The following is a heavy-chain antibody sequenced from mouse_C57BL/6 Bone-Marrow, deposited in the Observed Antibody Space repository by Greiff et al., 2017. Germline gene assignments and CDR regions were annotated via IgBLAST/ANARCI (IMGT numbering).Heavy chain of an antibody. CDR1: GYTFTSYW. CDR2: IDPSDSYT. V-gene: IGHV1-69*01. D-gene: IGHD1-1*01. CDR3: ARPYYYGSSRYAMDY. J-gene: IGHJ4*01. Sequence: QVQLKQPGAELVMPGASVKLSCKASGYTFTSYWMHWVKQRPGQGLEWIGEIDPSDSYTNYNQKFKGKSTLTVDKSSSTAYMQLSSLTSEDSAVYYCARPYYYGSSRYAMDYWGQGTSVTVSS.